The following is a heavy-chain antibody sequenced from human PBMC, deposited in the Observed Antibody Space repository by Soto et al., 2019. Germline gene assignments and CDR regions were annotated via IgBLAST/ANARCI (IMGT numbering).Heavy chain of an antibody. CDR3: AMYVVVTAPAAFDI. J-gene: IGHJ3*02. Sequence: SETLSLTCTVSGGSISSSSYYWGWIRQPPGKGLEWIGSIYYSGNTNYNPSLKSRVTISVDTSKNQFSLKLSSVTAADTAVHYCAMYVVVTAPAAFDICGQRTMVPVS. D-gene: IGHD2-2*01. CDR2: IYYSGNT. V-gene: IGHV4-39*01. CDR1: GGSISSSSYY.